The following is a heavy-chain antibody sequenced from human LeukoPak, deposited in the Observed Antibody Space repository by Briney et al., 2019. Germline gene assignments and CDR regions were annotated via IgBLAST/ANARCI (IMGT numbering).Heavy chain of an antibody. CDR3: ARASYDFLTAYYIDY. J-gene: IGHJ4*02. CDR2: IYYSGST. CDR1: GGSISSYY. Sequence: SETLSLTCTVSGGSISSYYWSWIRQPPGKGLEWIGYIYYSGSTNYNPSLKSRVTISVDTSKNQFSLKLSSVTAADTAVYFCARASYDFLTAYYIDYWGQGTLVSVSS. V-gene: IGHV4-59*01. D-gene: IGHD3-9*01.